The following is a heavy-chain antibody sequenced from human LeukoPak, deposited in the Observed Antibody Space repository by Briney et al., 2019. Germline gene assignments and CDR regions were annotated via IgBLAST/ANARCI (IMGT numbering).Heavy chain of an antibody. V-gene: IGHV4-59*01. CDR2: IYYSGST. CDR1: RGSISCYY. J-gene: IGHJ4*02. CDR3: ATAAAGTLDYFDY. D-gene: IGHD6-13*01. Sequence: PSETLDVTCTASRGSISCYYWSLIRHPPAQQLHWIGYIYYSGSTNYNPSLKSRVTISVDTSKNQFSLRLSSVTAADTAVYYCATAAAGTLDYFDYWGQGTLVTVSS.